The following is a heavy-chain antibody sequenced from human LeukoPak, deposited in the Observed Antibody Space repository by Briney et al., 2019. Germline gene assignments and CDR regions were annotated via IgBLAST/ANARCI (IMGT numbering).Heavy chain of an antibody. V-gene: IGHV3-23*01. J-gene: IGHJ5*02. Sequence: GGSLRLSCTASGFTFNNYAMSWVRQASGKGLEWVSTISGSGINTYYADSVKGRFTISRDNSKNTLYLQMNSLRADDTAVYYCAKDXXRGDXSSGSCYPLDPWGQGTLVTVSS. CDR3: AKDXXRGDXSSGSCYPLDP. CDR1: GFTFNNYA. D-gene: IGHD2-15*01. CDR2: ISGSGINT.